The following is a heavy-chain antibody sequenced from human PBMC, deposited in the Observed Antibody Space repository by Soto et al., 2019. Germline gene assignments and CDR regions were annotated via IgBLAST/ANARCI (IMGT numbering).Heavy chain of an antibody. Sequence: EVQLVESGEGLVQPGGSLRLSCAASGFTFSSYAMHWVRQAPGKGLEYVSAISSNGGSTYYADSVKGRFTISRDNSKNTLYLQMGSLIAEDMAVYYCARGITGRGGGYFDYWGQGTLVTVSS. V-gene: IGHV3-64*02. J-gene: IGHJ4*02. CDR3: ARGITGRGGGYFDY. CDR1: GFTFSSYA. CDR2: ISSNGGST. D-gene: IGHD1-20*01.